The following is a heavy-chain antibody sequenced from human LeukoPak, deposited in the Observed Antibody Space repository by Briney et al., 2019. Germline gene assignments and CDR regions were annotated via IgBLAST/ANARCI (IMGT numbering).Heavy chain of an antibody. J-gene: IGHJ3*02. CDR3: AREWIQLWLHAFDI. V-gene: IGHV3-30-3*01. CDR2: ISYDGGNK. D-gene: IGHD5-18*01. CDR1: GFTFSSYA. Sequence: GGSLRLSCAASGFTFSSYAMHWVRQAPGKGLEWVAVISYDGGNKYYADSVKGRFTISRDNSKNTLYLQMNSLRAEDTAVYYCAREWIQLWLHAFDIWGQGTMVTVSS.